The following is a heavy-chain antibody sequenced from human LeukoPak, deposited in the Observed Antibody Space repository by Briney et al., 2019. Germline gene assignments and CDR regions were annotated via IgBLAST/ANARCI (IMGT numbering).Heavy chain of an antibody. V-gene: IGHV4-61*02. CDR2: IYTSGST. J-gene: IGHJ3*02. D-gene: IGHD3-9*01. CDR3: ARSHDILTGLDAFDI. Sequence: TLSLTCTVSGGSISSGSYYWSWIRQPAGKGLEWIGRIYTSGSTNYNPSLKSRVTISVDTSKNQFSLKLSSVTAADTAVYYCARSHDILTGLDAFDIWGQGTMVTVSS. CDR1: GGSISSGSYY.